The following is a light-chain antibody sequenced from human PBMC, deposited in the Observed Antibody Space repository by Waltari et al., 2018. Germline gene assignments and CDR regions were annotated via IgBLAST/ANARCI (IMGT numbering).Light chain of an antibody. Sequence: QSALTQPPSASGSPGQSVTISCTGTSSDIGGYKFVSWYQQHPGKAPKLMLYEVSQRPSGVPYRFSGSKSGHTASLTVSGLQAEDEADYYCSSYGGSNNLVFGGGTKLTVL. J-gene: IGLJ2*01. V-gene: IGLV2-8*01. CDR2: EVS. CDR3: SSYGGSNNLV. CDR1: SSDIGGYKF.